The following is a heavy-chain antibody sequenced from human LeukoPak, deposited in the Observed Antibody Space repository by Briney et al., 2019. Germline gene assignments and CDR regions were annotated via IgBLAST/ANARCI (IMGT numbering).Heavy chain of an antibody. D-gene: IGHD6-6*01. CDR2: IYPGDSDT. Sequence: GESLKISCKGSGYSFTSYWIGWVRQMPGKGLEWMGIIYPGDSDTRYSPSFQGQVTISADKSISTAYLQWSSLKASDTAMYYCARNGVAARHLGWFDPWGQGTLVAVSS. CDR3: ARNGVAARHLGWFDP. CDR1: GYSFTSYW. J-gene: IGHJ5*02. V-gene: IGHV5-51*01.